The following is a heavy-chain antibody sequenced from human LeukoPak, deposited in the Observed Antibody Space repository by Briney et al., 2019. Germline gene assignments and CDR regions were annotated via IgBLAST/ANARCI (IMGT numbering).Heavy chain of an antibody. V-gene: IGHV1-2*06. Sequence: ASVKVSCKASGYTFTGYYIHWVRQAPGQGLEWMGRSNPNSGGTNYAQKFQGRVTMTRDTSASTVYMELSRLRSDDTAVYYCAREVGYSSSWFGMFDPWGQGTLVTVSS. CDR1: GYTFTGYY. J-gene: IGHJ5*02. D-gene: IGHD6-13*01. CDR2: SNPNSGGT. CDR3: AREVGYSSSWFGMFDP.